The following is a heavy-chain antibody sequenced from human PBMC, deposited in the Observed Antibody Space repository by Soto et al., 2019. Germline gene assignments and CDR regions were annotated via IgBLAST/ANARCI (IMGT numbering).Heavy chain of an antibody. Sequence: QVQLVQSGAEARKPGSSVKISCTVSGDSFSSYTLTWVRQAPGQGLEWMGGIIPIFHSTIYSQRFKGRVTFTADDSTNTAYSQLTNLRFDDTAIYYCARPSGLLGQYSALPECWGQGTLVSVSS. J-gene: IGHJ4*02. D-gene: IGHD5-12*01. V-gene: IGHV1-69*19. CDR1: GDSFSSYT. CDR2: IIPIFHST. CDR3: ARPSGLLGQYSALPEC.